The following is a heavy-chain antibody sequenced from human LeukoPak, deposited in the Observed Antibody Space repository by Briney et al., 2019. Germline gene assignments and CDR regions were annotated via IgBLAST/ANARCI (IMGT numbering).Heavy chain of an antibody. CDR2: LNPHSGGT. CDR3: ARGLRIINGLDV. D-gene: IGHD2-15*01. CDR1: GYTLRDYY. J-gene: IGHJ6*02. Sequence: ASVKVSCKASGYTLRDYYIYWVRQAPGQRLEWLGWLNPHSGGTNYAQKFQGRVTLTSDTSISTDYMELTPLTSDDTAIYYCARGLRIINGLDVWGQGTTVIVSS. V-gene: IGHV1-2*02.